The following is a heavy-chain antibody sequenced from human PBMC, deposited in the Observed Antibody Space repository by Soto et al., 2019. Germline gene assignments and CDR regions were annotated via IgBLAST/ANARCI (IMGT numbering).Heavy chain of an antibody. CDR3: AKDRYYYDSSGYYPRGYFDY. D-gene: IGHD3-22*01. V-gene: IGHV3-23*01. CDR1: GFTFSSYA. J-gene: IGHJ4*02. Sequence: GGSLRLSCAASGFTFSSYAMSWVRQAPGKGLEWVSAISGSGGSTYYADSVKGRFTISRDNSKNTLYLQMNSLRAEDTAVYYCAKDRYYYDSSGYYPRGYFDYWGQGTLVTVSS. CDR2: ISGSGGST.